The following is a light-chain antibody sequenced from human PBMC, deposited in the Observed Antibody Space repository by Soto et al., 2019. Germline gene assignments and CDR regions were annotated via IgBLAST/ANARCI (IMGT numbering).Light chain of an antibody. V-gene: IGKV1-5*01. CDR2: DAS. J-gene: IGKJ1*01. CDR3: QHYGGMWT. Sequence: DIQMTQSPSTLSASVGDRVTITCRASQSIRSWLAWYQQKPGKAPKVLIYDASNLEGGVPSRFSGSGSGTEFILTISSLQPDDFATYWCQHYGGMWTFGQGTKVDIK. CDR1: QSIRSW.